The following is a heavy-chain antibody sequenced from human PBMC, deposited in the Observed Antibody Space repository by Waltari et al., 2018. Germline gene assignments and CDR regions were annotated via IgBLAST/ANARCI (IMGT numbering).Heavy chain of an antibody. J-gene: IGHJ4*02. CDR1: GISFMHTA. Sequence: EVQLLESGGDVVRPGGCLSIPCALSGISFMHTAINWVRLAPGTGLGWVSGISVSDATYYADSVKGRFTISRDTSKNTVFLQMNGLRAEDTAVYYCATPFYNWDDPLHSWGQGTLVTVSS. V-gene: IGHV3-23*01. CDR3: ATPFYNWDDPLHS. CDR2: ISVSDAT. D-gene: IGHD1-20*01.